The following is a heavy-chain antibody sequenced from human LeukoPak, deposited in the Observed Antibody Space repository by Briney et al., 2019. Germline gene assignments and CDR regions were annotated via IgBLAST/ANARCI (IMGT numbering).Heavy chain of an antibody. Sequence: GASVKVSCKASGYTFTGYYMHWVRQAPGQGLEWMGIINPSGGSTSYAQKFQGRVTMTRDMSTSTVYMELSSLRAEDTAVYYCARVVYSSSFTGWFDPWGQGTLVTVSS. D-gene: IGHD6-6*01. V-gene: IGHV1-46*01. CDR1: GYTFTGYY. J-gene: IGHJ5*02. CDR2: INPSGGST. CDR3: ARVVYSSSFTGWFDP.